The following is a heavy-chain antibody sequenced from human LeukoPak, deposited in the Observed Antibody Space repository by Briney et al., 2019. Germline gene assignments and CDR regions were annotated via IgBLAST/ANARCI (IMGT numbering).Heavy chain of an antibody. CDR1: GFPFSGYG. D-gene: IGHD2-2*01. CDR3: AKPPDWYCSSPSCHFAAPFDY. Sequence: GGSLRLSCAASGFPFSGYGMHWVRQAPGRGLEWVAVISYDGNKKYYADSVKGRFTISRDNSKNTLYLQMNTLRAEDTAVYYCAKPPDWYCSSPSCHFAAPFDYWGQGTLVTVSS. J-gene: IGHJ4*02. CDR2: ISYDGNKK. V-gene: IGHV3-30*18.